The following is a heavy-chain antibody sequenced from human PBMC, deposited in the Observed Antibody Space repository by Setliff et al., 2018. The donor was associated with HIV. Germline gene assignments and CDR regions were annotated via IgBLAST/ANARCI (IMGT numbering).Heavy chain of an antibody. CDR3: ARGWFSGYDYEF. Sequence: ASVKVSCKASGYIFVNFKIHWVRQSPGQGLEWMGMVNPTGGTTYIEKLRGRVTMTTDTSTSSSYMELSNLRPQDTAIYYCARGWFSGYDYEFWGQGTLVTVSS. V-gene: IGHV1-46*04. D-gene: IGHD5-12*01. J-gene: IGHJ4*02. CDR2: VNPTGGT. CDR1: GYIFVNFK.